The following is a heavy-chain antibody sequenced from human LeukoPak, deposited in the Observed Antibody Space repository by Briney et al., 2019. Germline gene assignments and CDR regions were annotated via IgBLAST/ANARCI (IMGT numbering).Heavy chain of an antibody. V-gene: IGHV1-46*03. Sequence: ASVKVSCKASGYTFTSYCMHWVRQAPGQGLEWMGIINPSGGSTSYAQKFQGRVTMTRDTSTSTVYMELSSLRSEDTAVYYCARSSAYYDFWSGYYNPFDYWGQGTLVTVSS. CDR3: ARSSAYYDFWSGYYNPFDY. CDR2: INPSGGST. J-gene: IGHJ4*02. D-gene: IGHD3-3*01. CDR1: GYTFTSYC.